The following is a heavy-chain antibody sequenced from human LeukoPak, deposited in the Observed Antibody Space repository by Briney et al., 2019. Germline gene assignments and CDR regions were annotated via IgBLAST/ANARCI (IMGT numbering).Heavy chain of an antibody. D-gene: IGHD6-6*01. CDR3: ARGLTIAARSLDY. Sequence: SETLSLTCAVSGGSISSYYWSWIRQPPGKGLEWIGYTHYSGSTNYNPSLKSRVTMSVDTSKNQFSLKVTSVTAADTAVYYCARGLTIAARSLDYWGQGTLVTVSS. CDR2: THYSGST. CDR1: GGSISSYY. J-gene: IGHJ4*02. V-gene: IGHV4-59*01.